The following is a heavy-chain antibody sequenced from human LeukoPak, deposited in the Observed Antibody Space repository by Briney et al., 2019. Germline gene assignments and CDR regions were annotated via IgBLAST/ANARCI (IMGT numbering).Heavy chain of an antibody. CDR3: ARDKARDQYYDILTGYAYNWFDP. D-gene: IGHD3-9*01. CDR1: GYTFTSYG. V-gene: IGHV1-18*01. Sequence: ASVTVSCKASGYTFTSYGISWVRQAPGQGLEWMGWISAYNGNTNYAQKLQGRVTMTKDTSTSTAYMELRSLRSDDTAVYYCARDKARDQYYDILTGYAYNWFDPWGQGTLVTVSS. CDR2: ISAYNGNT. J-gene: IGHJ5*02.